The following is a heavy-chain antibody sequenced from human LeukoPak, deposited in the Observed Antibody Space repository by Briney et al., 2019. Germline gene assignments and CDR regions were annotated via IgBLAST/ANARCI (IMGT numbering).Heavy chain of an antibody. CDR3: AKVRATSSSWYDGEYFQH. J-gene: IGHJ1*01. D-gene: IGHD6-13*01. CDR1: GFTFSSYA. CDR2: ISYDGSNK. Sequence: GGSLRLSCAASGFTFSSYAMHWVRQAPGRGLEWVAVISYDGSNKYYADSVKGRFTISRDNSKNTLYLQMNSLRAEDTAVYYCAKVRATSSSWYDGEYFQHWGQGTLVTVSS. V-gene: IGHV3-30-3*01.